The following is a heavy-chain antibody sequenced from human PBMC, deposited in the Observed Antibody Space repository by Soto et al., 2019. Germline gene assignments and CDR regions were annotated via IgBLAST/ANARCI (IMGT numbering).Heavy chain of an antibody. CDR3: ARQDRYCSSATCYPFVDY. J-gene: IGHJ4*02. D-gene: IGHD2-2*01. CDR2: ISYGGST. Sequence: SETLSLTCTVSGFSISSRNYYWGWIRQPPGKGLEWIGSISYGGSTYYNPSLKSRVTISVDTSKNQFSLKLSSVTAADTAVYYCARQDRYCSSATCYPFVDYWGQGTLVTVSS. CDR1: GFSISSRNYY. V-gene: IGHV4-39*01.